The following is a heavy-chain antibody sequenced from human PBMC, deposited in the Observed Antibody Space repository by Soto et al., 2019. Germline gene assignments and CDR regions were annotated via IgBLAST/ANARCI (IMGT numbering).Heavy chain of an antibody. D-gene: IGHD3-3*01. CDR3: AHRRAILGVVYGTDF. V-gene: IGHV2-5*02. Sequence: GVGWIRQPPGKALEWLALIYWDDDKRYSPSLKSRLTITKDASKNQVVLTMTNMEPVDTGTYYCAHRRAILGVVYGTDFLGQGTTVIGTS. J-gene: IGHJ6*02. CDR1: G. CDR2: IYWDDDK.